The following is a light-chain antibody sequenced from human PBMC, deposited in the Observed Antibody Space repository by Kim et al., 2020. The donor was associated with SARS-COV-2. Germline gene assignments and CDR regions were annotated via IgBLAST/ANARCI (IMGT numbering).Light chain of an antibody. J-gene: IGLJ1*01. CDR3: EARDDDMSAYV. CDR1: SSSIGGNS. V-gene: IGLV1-44*01. Sequence: GQRVVICCPRSSSSIGGNSVSWYQVLPGWAPKIVIYNDHDRPSGVIDRFSGSKYGTSASLAITGLQPDLEGNYYCEARDDDMSAYVFGTGTKVTVL. CDR2: NDH.